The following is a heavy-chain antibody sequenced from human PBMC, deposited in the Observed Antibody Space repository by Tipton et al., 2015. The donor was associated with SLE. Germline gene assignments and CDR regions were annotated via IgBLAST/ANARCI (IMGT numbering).Heavy chain of an antibody. CDR1: GGSISSSSYY. CDR3: ARRDVDTAMVDAFDI. CDR2: IYYSGSS. Sequence: TLSLTCTVSGGSISSSSYYWGWIRQPPGKGLEWIGSIYYSGSSYYNPSLKSRVTISVDTSKNQFSLKLSSVTAADTAVYYCARRDVDTAMVDAFDIWCQGKMVTVST. D-gene: IGHD5-18*01. V-gene: IGHV4-39*01. J-gene: IGHJ3*02.